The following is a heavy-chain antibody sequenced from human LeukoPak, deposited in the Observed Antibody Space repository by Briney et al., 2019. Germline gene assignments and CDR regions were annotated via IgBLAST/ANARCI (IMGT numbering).Heavy chain of an antibody. CDR1: GSTFSSYT. CDR3: ARDQVDSRAPWFDP. CDR2: IIPILGIA. Sequence: SVKVSCKASGSTFSSYTISWVRQAPGQGLEWMGRIIPILGIANYAQKFQGRVTITADKSTSTAYMELSSLRSEDTAVYYCARDQVDSRAPWFDPWGQGTLVTVSS. J-gene: IGHJ5*02. V-gene: IGHV1-69*04. D-gene: IGHD3-22*01.